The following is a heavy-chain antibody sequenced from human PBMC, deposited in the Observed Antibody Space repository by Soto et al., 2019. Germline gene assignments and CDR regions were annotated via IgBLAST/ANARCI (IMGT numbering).Heavy chain of an antibody. CDR1: GGSISSGGYY. CDR3: AGVFRSGVYSYHYFDY. J-gene: IGHJ4*02. Sequence: SETLSLTCTVSGGSISSGGYYWSWIRQHPGKGLEWIGYIYYSGSTYYNPSLKSRVTISVDTSKNQFSLKLSSVTAADMAVYYWAGVFRSGVYSYHYFDYWGQGTLVTVSS. D-gene: IGHD1-26*01. CDR2: IYYSGST. V-gene: IGHV4-31*03.